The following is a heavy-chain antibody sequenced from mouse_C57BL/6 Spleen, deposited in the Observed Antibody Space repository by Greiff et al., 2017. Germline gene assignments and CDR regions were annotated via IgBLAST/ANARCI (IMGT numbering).Heavy chain of an antibody. CDR2: INPNNGGT. Sequence: EVKLQQSGPELVKPGASVKMSCKASGYTFTDYNMHWVKQSHGKSLEWIGYINPNNGGTSYNQKFKGKATLTVNKSSSTAYMELRSLTSEDSAVYYCAYDYGYAMDYWGQGTSVTVSS. CDR1: GYTFTDYN. D-gene: IGHD2-4*01. CDR3: AYDYGYAMDY. V-gene: IGHV1-22*01. J-gene: IGHJ4*01.